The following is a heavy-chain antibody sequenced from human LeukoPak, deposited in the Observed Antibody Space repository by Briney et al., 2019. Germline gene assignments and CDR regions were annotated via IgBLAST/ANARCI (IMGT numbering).Heavy chain of an antibody. D-gene: IGHD3-22*01. Sequence: PSETLSLTCTVSGGSISSGSYYWSWIRQPAGKGLEWIGRIYTSGSTNYNPSLKSRVTISVDTSKNQFSLKLSSVTAADTAVYYCARGGYYYAWGQGTLVTVSS. CDR1: GGSISSGSYY. J-gene: IGHJ4*02. CDR2: IYTSGST. CDR3: ARGGYYYA. V-gene: IGHV4-61*02.